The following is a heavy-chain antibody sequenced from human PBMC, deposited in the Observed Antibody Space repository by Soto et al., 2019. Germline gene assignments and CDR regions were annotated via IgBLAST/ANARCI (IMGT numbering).Heavy chain of an antibody. Sequence: GASLTLSCAASGFTFSSYAMSCVSQAPGKGLEWVSAISRSRGSTYYADSVKGRFTISIDNSKNTLYLKMNSLRAGDTAVYYCAKDPTYSLGQFDIWGQGTMVAVSS. CDR3: AKDPTYSLGQFDI. V-gene: IGHV3-23*01. J-gene: IGHJ3*02. CDR1: GFTFSSYA. CDR2: ISRSRGST. D-gene: IGHD6-13*01.